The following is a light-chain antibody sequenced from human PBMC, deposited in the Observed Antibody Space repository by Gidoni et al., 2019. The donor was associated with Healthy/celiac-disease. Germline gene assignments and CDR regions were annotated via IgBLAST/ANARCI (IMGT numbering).Light chain of an antibody. CDR2: AAS. CDR3: QQNYSTPWT. V-gene: IGKV1-39*01. Sequence: DLQITQSPSSLSASVGDRVTITCRASQSISSYLDWYQQKPGKAPKLLIYAASSLQSGVPSRFSGSGSGTDFTLTISSLQPEDFATYYCQQNYSTPWTFGQGTKVEIK. J-gene: IGKJ1*01. CDR1: QSISSY.